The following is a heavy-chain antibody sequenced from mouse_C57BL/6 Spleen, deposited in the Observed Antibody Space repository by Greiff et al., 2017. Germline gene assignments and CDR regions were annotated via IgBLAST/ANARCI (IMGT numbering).Heavy chain of an antibody. J-gene: IGHJ3*01. Sequence: QVQLQQPGAELVKPGASVKMSCKASGYTFPSYWITWVKQRPGQGLEWIGDIYPGSGSTNYNEKFKSKDTLTVDTSSSTAYMQLSSLTSEDSAVYYCASRGFAYWGQGTLVTVSA. V-gene: IGHV1-55*01. CDR1: GYTFPSYW. CDR3: ASRGFAY. CDR2: IYPGSGST.